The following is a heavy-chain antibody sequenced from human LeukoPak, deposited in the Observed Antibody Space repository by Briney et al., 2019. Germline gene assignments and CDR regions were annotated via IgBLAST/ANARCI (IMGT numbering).Heavy chain of an antibody. Sequence: SETLSLTCAVSGGSISSGGYSWSWIRQPPGKGLEWIGYIYHSGSTYYNPSLKSRVTISVDRSKNHFSLKLSSVTAADTAVYYCARDVADSSSSLSLGYWGQGTLVTVSS. D-gene: IGHD6-6*01. V-gene: IGHV4-30-2*01. J-gene: IGHJ4*02. CDR2: IYHSGST. CDR3: ARDVADSSSSLSLGY. CDR1: GGSISSGGYS.